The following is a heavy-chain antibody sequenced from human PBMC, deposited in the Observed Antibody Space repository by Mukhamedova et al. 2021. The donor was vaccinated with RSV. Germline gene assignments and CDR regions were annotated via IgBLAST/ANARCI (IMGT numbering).Heavy chain of an antibody. J-gene: IGHJ6*02. CDR3: AKGGETSKYYFHGLDV. D-gene: IGHD2/OR15-2a*01. V-gene: IGHV3-23*01. Sequence: ITNSGQATEYADSMKGRFTISRDNSMNTLFLQMTSMRADDTAVYYCAKGGETSKYYFHGLDVWGQGTTVTVSS. CDR2: ITNSGQAT.